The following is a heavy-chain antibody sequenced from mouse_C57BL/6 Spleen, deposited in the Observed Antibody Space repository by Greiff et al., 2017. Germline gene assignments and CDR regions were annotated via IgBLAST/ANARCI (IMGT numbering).Heavy chain of an antibody. CDR1: GYTFTSYW. CDR2: IYPGSGST. J-gene: IGHJ2*01. CDR3: AREEDTVVTPDY. Sequence: QVQLQQPGAELVKPGASVKMSCKASGYTFTSYWITWVKQRPGQGLEWIGDIYPGSGSTNYNEKFKSKATLTVDTSSSTAYMQLSSLTSEDSAVYYCAREEDTVVTPDYWGQGTTLTVSS. V-gene: IGHV1-55*01. D-gene: IGHD1-1*01.